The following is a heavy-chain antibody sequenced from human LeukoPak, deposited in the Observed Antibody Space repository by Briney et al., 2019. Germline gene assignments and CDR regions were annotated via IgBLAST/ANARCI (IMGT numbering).Heavy chain of an antibody. CDR2: IYYSGST. Sequence: KTSETLSLTCTVSGGSISSSSYYWGWIRQPPGKGLEWIGSIYYSGSTYYNPSLKSRVTISVDTSKNQFSLKLSSVTAADTAVYYCARVRSSGWYCHDYWGQGTLVTVSS. CDR1: GGSISSSSYY. J-gene: IGHJ4*02. CDR3: ARVRSSGWYCHDY. V-gene: IGHV4-39*07. D-gene: IGHD6-19*01.